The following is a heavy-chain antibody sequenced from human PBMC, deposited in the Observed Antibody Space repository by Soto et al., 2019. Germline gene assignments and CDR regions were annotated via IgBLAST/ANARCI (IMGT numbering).Heavy chain of an antibody. Sequence: EVQLVESGGGLVQPGGSLRLSCAASGFTFTNYWMHWVRQAPGKGLQWVARVDGEGSGTSYADSVKGRFTTSRDNAKNTLSLQVTSPSADDTAVYYCGSVFEHSGWGPLVTVSP. CDR2: VDGEGSGT. CDR3: GSVFEH. J-gene: IGHJ1*01. V-gene: IGHV3-74*01. CDR1: GFTFTNYW. D-gene: IGHD1-26*01.